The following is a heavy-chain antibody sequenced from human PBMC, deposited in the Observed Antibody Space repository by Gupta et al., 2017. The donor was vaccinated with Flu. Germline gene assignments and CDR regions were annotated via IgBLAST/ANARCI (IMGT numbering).Heavy chain of an antibody. CDR3: ARQGMALRPPTSLDY. D-gene: IGHD6-6*01. CDR2: IHPGDSLYPAESKI. J-gene: IGHJ4*02. Sequence: SYWIGWVRQMPGEGLEWMGIIHPGDSLYPAESKIKYNPSFEGQVTISADKSTRTAYLQWSSLKPSDTAIYFCARQGMALRPPTSLDYWGQGT. V-gene: IGHV5-51*01. CDR1: SYW.